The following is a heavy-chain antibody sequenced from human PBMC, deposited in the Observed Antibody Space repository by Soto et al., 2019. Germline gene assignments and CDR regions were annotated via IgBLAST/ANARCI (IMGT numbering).Heavy chain of an antibody. V-gene: IGHV4-31*04. Sequence: QLRLQESGPGLVEPSQTLSLICSVSDDSMRSGGYYWTWIRQLPGKGLRWFGFIDYSGVTLYSLSLNSRVSISLHMSNNQLTLRLGSAAASETAKYSFLSGKATDHSSFRHHWAQRTPATVSS. D-gene: IGHD6-6*01. CDR3: LSGKATDHSSFRHH. J-gene: IGHJ5*02. CDR1: DDSMRSGGYY. CDR2: IDYSGVT.